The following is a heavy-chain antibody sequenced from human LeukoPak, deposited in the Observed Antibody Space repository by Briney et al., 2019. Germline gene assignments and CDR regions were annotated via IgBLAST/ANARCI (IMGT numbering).Heavy chain of an antibody. CDR1: GFTFNTYS. CDR2: ISGSGDNT. D-gene: IGHD3-22*01. CDR3: AARPPIVVGGPFDY. J-gene: IGHJ4*02. Sequence: PGGSLRLSCAASGFTFNTYSMNWVRQAPGKGLEWLSTISGSGDNTYYADSVKGRFTTSRDNSRNTLYLQMNSLRAEDTAVYYCAARPPIVVGGPFDYWGQGTLVTVSS. V-gene: IGHV3-23*01.